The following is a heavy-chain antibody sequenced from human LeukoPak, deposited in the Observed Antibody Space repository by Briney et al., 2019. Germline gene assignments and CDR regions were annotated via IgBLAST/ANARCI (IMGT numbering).Heavy chain of an antibody. CDR1: VYTFTGYY. CDR3: ARDGQAMVTNRSGLNTTPY. D-gene: IGHD5-18*01. Sequence: ASVKVSCKASVYTFTGYYMHWVRQAPGQGLEWMGWINPNSGGTNYAQKFQGRVTMTRDTSISTAYMELSRLRSDDTAVYYCARDGQAMVTNRSGLNTTPYWGQGTLVTVSS. CDR2: INPNSGGT. V-gene: IGHV1-2*02. J-gene: IGHJ4*02.